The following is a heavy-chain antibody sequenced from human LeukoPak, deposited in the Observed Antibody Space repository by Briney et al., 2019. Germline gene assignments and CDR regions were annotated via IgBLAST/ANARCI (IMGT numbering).Heavy chain of an antibody. J-gene: IGHJ4*02. D-gene: IGHD1-26*01. Sequence: RGSLRLSCAASGFTFSTYAMSWVRQAPGKGLEWVSAISASGSSTYSADSVKGRFTISRDNSKNTLYLQMNSLRAEDTAVYYCAKVMGLRGATLYYFDYWGQGTLVTVSS. CDR1: GFTFSTYA. CDR3: AKVMGLRGATLYYFDY. V-gene: IGHV3-23*01. CDR2: ISASGSST.